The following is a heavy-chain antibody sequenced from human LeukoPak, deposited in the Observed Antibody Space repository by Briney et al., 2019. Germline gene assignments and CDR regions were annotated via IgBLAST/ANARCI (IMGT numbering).Heavy chain of an antibody. V-gene: IGHV5-51*01. CDR1: GYSFTSFW. D-gene: IGHD2-8*01. J-gene: IGHJ5*02. CDR3: VTLRRLYSPFDH. Sequence: GAALQISSQGSGYSFTSFWIGWVRQMPGKGLDWMGIINPADSEIRYSPSFQGQVTISADKSISTAYLQWDSLKASDTAMYYCVTLRRLYSPFDHWGQGTLVTVSS. CDR2: INPADSEI.